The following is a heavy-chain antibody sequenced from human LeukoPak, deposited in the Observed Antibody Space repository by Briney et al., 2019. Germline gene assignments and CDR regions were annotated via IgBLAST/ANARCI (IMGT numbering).Heavy chain of an antibody. CDR3: ARVGVAYYDFWSGYFPFDY. D-gene: IGHD3-3*01. Sequence: GASVKVSCKASGYTFTSYGISWVRQAPGQGLEWMGWISAYNGNTNYAPKLQGRVTMTTDTSTSTAYMELRSLRSDDTAVYYCARVGVAYYDFWSGYFPFDYWGQGTLVTVSS. V-gene: IGHV1-18*01. CDR1: GYTFTSYG. CDR2: ISAYNGNT. J-gene: IGHJ4*02.